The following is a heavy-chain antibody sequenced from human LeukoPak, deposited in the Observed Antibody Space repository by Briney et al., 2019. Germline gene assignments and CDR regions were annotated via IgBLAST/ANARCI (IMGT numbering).Heavy chain of an antibody. Sequence: PSETLSLTCTVSGGSISSYYWSWIRRPAGKGLGWIGRIYTSGSTNYNPSLKSRVTMSVDTSKNQFSLKLSSVTAADTAVYYCARSSSWYWFDPWGQGTLVTVSS. D-gene: IGHD6-13*01. J-gene: IGHJ5*02. CDR2: IYTSGST. V-gene: IGHV4-4*07. CDR1: GGSISSYY. CDR3: ARSSSWYWFDP.